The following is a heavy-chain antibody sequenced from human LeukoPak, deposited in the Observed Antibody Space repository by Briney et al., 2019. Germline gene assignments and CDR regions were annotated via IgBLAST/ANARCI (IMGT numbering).Heavy chain of an antibody. CDR3: ARDVGGMDAFDI. Sequence: GGSLRLSCAASGFTFSNYWMSWVRQAPGKGLEWVANIKQDGSEKYYVDSVKGRFTISRDNAKNSLYLQMNSLRAEDTAVYYCARDVGGMDAFDIWGQGTMVTVSS. CDR1: GFTFSNYW. V-gene: IGHV3-7*03. J-gene: IGHJ3*02. CDR2: IKQDGSEK.